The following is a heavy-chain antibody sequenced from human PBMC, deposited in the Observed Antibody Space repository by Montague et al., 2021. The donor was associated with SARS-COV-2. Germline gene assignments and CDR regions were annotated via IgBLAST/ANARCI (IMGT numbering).Heavy chain of an antibody. CDR1: GGSFSGYY. J-gene: IGHJ6*02. D-gene: IGHD2-15*01. V-gene: IGHV4-34*01. CDR3: ASASGCSRGSCYSEWDPHYYYGMDV. Sequence: SETLSLTCAVYGGSFSGYYWCWIRKPPGKGLEWIGEINHGGRTNSHPPLTRRVPISVYTSKNQFSLTLSFVTAADTAVYYCASASGCSRGSCYSEWDPHYYYGMDVWGQGTMVTVSS. CDR2: INHGGRT.